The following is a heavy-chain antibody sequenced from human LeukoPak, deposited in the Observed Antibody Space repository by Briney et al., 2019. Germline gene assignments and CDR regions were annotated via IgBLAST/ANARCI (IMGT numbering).Heavy chain of an antibody. CDR3: ARGRDRLRYSSSSSEYFQH. D-gene: IGHD6-6*01. V-gene: IGHV4-34*01. CDR1: GGSFSGYY. Sequence: SETLSLTCAVYGGSFSGYYWSWIRQPPGKGLEWIGEINHSGSTNYNPSLKSRVTISVDTPKNQFSLKLSSVTAADTAVYYCARGRDRLRYSSSSSEYFQHWGPGTLVTVPS. CDR2: INHSGST. J-gene: IGHJ1*01.